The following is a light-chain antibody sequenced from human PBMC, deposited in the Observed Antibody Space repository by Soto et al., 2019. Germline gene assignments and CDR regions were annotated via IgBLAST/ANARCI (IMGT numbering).Light chain of an antibody. V-gene: IGKV1-5*01. Sequence: DIQMTQSPSTVSASVGDSVSITCRASQTIDTWVAWYQQKPGNAPELLIFEASHVNPGVPPRFSGSGSVTESTLTISSVHPDDSATFYCQQFLTYPYTFGQGTRLEI. J-gene: IGKJ2*01. CDR3: QQFLTYPYT. CDR2: EAS. CDR1: QTIDTW.